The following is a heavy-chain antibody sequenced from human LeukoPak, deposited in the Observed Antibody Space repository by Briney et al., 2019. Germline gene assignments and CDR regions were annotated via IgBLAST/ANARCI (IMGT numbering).Heavy chain of an antibody. CDR1: GGSISSSGPY. CDR2: KYYSGSA. V-gene: IGHV4-39*01. CDR3: ARQGSGNYLSPVNY. Sequence: PSETLSLTCTVSGGSISSSGPYWGWIRQPPGKGLEWIGNKYYSGSAYYNPSLQSRVTISVDTSKKQFSLKLSSVTAADTAVYYCARQGSGNYLSPVNYWGQGTLVTVSS. D-gene: IGHD1-26*01. J-gene: IGHJ4*02.